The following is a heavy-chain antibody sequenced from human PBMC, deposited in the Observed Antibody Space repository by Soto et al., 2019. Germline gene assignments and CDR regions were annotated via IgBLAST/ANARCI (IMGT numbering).Heavy chain of an antibody. CDR1: GYTFTSHG. V-gene: IGHV1-18*01. D-gene: IGHD3-16*01. Sequence: QLVQSGPEVKKPGASVKVSCQATGYTFTSHGISWVRQATGQGLEWMGWVSGYNGNTNYAQKFQGRVTMTTDTPTTPAYMELRSLTSDDTAVYYCARDLGAKVVFWGQGTLVTVSS. CDR2: VSGYNGNT. J-gene: IGHJ4*02. CDR3: ARDLGAKVVF.